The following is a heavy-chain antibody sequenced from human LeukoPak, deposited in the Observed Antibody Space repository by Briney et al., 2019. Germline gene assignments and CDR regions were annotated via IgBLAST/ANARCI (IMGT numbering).Heavy chain of an antibody. CDR3: AREVAIFGVVTPFDY. J-gene: IGHJ4*02. Sequence: SQTLSLTCTVSGGSISSGAYYWSWIRQHPGKGLEWIGNIYYSGSTNYNPSLKSRVTMSVDTSKNQFSLKLSSVTAADTAVYYCAREVAIFGVVTPFDYWGQGTLVTVSS. CDR1: GGSISSGAYY. V-gene: IGHV4-31*03. D-gene: IGHD3-3*01. CDR2: IYYSGST.